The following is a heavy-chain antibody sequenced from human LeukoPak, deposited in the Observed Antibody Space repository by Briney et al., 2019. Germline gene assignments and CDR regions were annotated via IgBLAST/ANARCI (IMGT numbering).Heavy chain of an antibody. CDR1: GGSISGGY. Sequence: SETLSLTCTVSGGSISGGYWSWIRQPPGRGLEWIGYVYTSGSTNYNPSLKSRVTISVDTSKSQFALKLSSVTAADTAVYYCAKSYFDYSTYYSYYFNLRGQGALVTVSS. CDR2: VYTSGST. V-gene: IGHV4-4*09. CDR3: AKSYFDYSTYYSYYFNL. J-gene: IGHJ4*02. D-gene: IGHD4-11*01.